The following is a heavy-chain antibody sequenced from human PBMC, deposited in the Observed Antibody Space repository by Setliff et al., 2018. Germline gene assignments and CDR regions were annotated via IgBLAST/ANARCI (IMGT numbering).Heavy chain of an antibody. CDR1: GASIRSGTYY. Sequence: SETLSLTCTVSGASIRSGTYYWAWIRQPPGKGLEWIGRIHYRGTTYSNASLASRLTISVDTAKNQFSLQLTSVTAVAPASYSYARTRTHRYFDYWGQGTRVTVSS. D-gene: IGHD1-1*01. V-gene: IGHV4-39*01. J-gene: IGHJ4*02. CDR3: ARTRTHRYFDY. CDR2: IHYRGTT.